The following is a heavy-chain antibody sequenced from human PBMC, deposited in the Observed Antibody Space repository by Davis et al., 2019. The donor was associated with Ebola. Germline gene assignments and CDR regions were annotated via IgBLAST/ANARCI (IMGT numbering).Heavy chain of an antibody. Sequence: ASVKVSCKASGYTFTSYGISWVRQAPGQGLEWMGWISAYNGNTNYAQKFQGRVTITADKSTSTAYMELSSLRSEDTAVYYCARDPGYCGGDCYNPYYYYYGMDVWGQGTTVTVSS. D-gene: IGHD2-21*02. CDR1: GYTFTSYG. V-gene: IGHV1-18*01. J-gene: IGHJ6*02. CDR3: ARDPGYCGGDCYNPYYYYYGMDV. CDR2: ISAYNGNT.